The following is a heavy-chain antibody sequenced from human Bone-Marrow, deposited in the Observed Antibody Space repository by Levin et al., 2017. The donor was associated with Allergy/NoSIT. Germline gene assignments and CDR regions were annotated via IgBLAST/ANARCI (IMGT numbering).Heavy chain of an antibody. D-gene: IGHD6-19*01. Sequence: GGSLRLSCAASGFTFSSYSMNWVRQAPGKGLEWVSSISSSSSYIYYADSVKGRFTISRDNAKNSLYLQMNSLRAEDTAVYYCARVRSGAYSSGWGRAGWFDPWGQGTLVTVSS. J-gene: IGHJ5*02. CDR3: ARVRSGAYSSGWGRAGWFDP. CDR1: GFTFSSYS. CDR2: ISSSSSYI. V-gene: IGHV3-21*01.